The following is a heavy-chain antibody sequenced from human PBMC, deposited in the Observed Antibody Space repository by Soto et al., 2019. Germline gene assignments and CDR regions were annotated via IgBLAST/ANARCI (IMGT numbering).Heavy chain of an antibody. J-gene: IGHJ5*02. CDR3: ARVPSP. Sequence: HLQLQESGSGLVKPSQTLSLTCAVSGGSISSGGYSWSWIRQPPGKGLEWIGYIYHSGSTYYNPSLKSRVTLSVDRSKNQFPLKLSSVTAADTAVYYCARVPSPWGQGTLVTVSS. CDR1: GGSISSGGYS. CDR2: IYHSGST. V-gene: IGHV4-30-2*01.